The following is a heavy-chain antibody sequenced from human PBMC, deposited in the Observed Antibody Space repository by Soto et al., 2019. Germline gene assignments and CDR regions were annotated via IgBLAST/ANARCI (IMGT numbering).Heavy chain of an antibody. J-gene: IGHJ5*02. CDR2: ISGSGGST. V-gene: IGHV3-23*01. CDR3: AKSPQRAAAGRNNWFDP. CDR1: GFTFSSYA. Sequence: PGGSLRLSCAASGFTFSSYAMSWVRQAPGKGLEWVSAISGSGGSTYYADSVKGRFTISRDNSKNTLYLQMNSLRAEDTAVYYCAKSPQRAAAGRNNWFDPWGQGTLVTVSS. D-gene: IGHD6-13*01.